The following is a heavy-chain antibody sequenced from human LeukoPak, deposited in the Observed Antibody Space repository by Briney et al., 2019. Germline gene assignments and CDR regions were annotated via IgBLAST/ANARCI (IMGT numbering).Heavy chain of an antibody. J-gene: IGHJ5*02. CDR2: IYYSGST. CDR1: GGSISSSSYY. CDR3: ARGTFRDGYNWDWFDP. D-gene: IGHD5-24*01. Sequence: SETLSLTCTVSGGSISSSSYYWGWIRQPPGKGLEWIGSIYYSGSTYYNPSLKSRVTISVDTSKNQFSLKVTSLTAADTAVYYCARGTFRDGYNWDWFDPWGQGTLVTVSS. V-gene: IGHV4-39*07.